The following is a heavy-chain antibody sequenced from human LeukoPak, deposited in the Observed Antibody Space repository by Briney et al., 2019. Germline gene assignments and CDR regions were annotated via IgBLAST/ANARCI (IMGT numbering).Heavy chain of an antibody. CDR2: IYYSGST. CDR3: AREYYGSGRIDY. Sequence: PSETLSLTCTVSGGSISSYYWSWIRQPPGKGLEWIGYIYYSGSTSYNPSLKSRVTISVDTSKNQFSLKLSSVTAADTAVYYCAREYYGSGRIDYWGQGTLVTVSS. D-gene: IGHD3-10*01. J-gene: IGHJ4*02. V-gene: IGHV4-59*01. CDR1: GGSISSYY.